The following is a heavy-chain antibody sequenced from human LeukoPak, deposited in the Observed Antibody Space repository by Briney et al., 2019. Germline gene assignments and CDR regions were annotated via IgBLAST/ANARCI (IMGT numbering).Heavy chain of an antibody. Sequence: PSETLSLTCTVSGGSISSSSYYWGWIRQPPGKGLEWVSYISSSSSTIYYADSVKGRFTISRDNAKNSLYLQMNSLRDEDTAVYYCARILGYCSSTSCPESSWGQGTLVTVSS. CDR3: ARILGYCSSTSCPESS. CDR2: ISSSSSTI. V-gene: IGHV3-48*02. D-gene: IGHD2-2*01. CDR1: GGSISSSS. J-gene: IGHJ5*02.